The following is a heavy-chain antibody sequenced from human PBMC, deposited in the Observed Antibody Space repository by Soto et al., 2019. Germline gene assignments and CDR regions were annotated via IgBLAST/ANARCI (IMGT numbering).Heavy chain of an antibody. V-gene: IGHV1-18*01. CDR2: ISAYTGNT. J-gene: IGHJ4*02. CDR1: GYIFNSFG. Sequence: QVQLVQSGGEVKKPGASVKVSCKASGYIFNSFGISWVRQAPGQGLEWMGGISAYTGNTKYAQNFQGRVTMTTDTSTRTDYMELRSLRSDGTGVYYCARSWTTGEIDSWGQGTLVTVSS. D-gene: IGHD4-17*01. CDR3: ARSWTTGEIDS.